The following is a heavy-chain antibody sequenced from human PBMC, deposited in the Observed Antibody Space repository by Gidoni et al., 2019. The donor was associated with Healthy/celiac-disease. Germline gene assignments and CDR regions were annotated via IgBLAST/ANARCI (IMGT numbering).Heavy chain of an antibody. D-gene: IGHD3-22*01. CDR3: ARQRYYYDSSGYYFRPDYYYYGMDV. CDR2: INHSGST. V-gene: IGHV4-34*01. CDR1: GGSFSGYY. J-gene: IGHJ6*02. Sequence: QVQLQQWGAGLLKPSETLSLTCAVYGGSFSGYYWSWLRQPPGKGLEWIGEINHSGSTNYNPSLKSRVTISVDTSKNQFSLKLSSVTAADTAVYYCARQRYYYDSSGYYFRPDYYYYGMDVWGQGTTVTVSS.